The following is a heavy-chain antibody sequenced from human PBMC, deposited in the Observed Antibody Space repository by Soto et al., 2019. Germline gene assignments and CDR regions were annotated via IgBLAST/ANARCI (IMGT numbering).Heavy chain of an antibody. V-gene: IGHV3-23*01. J-gene: IGHJ4*02. CDR3: AKDRPTYYDFWSGYYTFDY. D-gene: IGHD3-3*01. CDR2: ISGSGGST. Sequence: RGSLRLSCAASGFTFSSYAMSWVRQAPGKGLEWVSAISGSGGSTYYADSVKGRFTISRDNSKNTLYLQMNSLRAEDTAVYYCAKDRPTYYDFWSGYYTFDYWGQGTLVTVSS. CDR1: GFTFSSYA.